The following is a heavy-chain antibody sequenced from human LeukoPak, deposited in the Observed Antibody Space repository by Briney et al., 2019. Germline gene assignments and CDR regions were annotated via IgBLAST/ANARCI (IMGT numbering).Heavy chain of an antibody. CDR3: ARAPIRIPIADDAFDI. CDR1: GGSISIYY. V-gene: IGHV4-59*01. J-gene: IGHJ3*02. Sequence: SETLSLTCTVSGGSISIYYWSWIRQPPGKGLEWIGYVYNSGSTDYNPSLKSRVTISVDTSKNQFSLKLSSVTAADTAVYYCARAPIRIPIADDAFDIWGQGTMVTVSS. D-gene: IGHD6-13*01. CDR2: VYNSGST.